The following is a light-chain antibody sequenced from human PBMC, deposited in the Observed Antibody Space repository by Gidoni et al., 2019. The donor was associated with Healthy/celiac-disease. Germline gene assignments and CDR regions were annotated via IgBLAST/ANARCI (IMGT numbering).Light chain of an antibody. CDR3: QQRSNWPIFT. J-gene: IGKJ3*01. Sequence: IVLSQSPATLSLSPGERATLSCRASQRVSSYLAWYQQKPGQAPRLLIYDASNRATGLPARFSGSGSGTDFTLTISSLEPEDFAVYYCQQRSNWPIFTFGPGTKVDIK. CDR2: DAS. CDR1: QRVSSY. V-gene: IGKV3-11*01.